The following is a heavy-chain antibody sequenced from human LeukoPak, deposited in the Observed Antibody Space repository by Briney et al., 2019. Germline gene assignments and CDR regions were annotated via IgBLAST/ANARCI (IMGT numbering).Heavy chain of an antibody. V-gene: IGHV3-23*01. CDR3: ANSRDGYSPTYFDY. CDR1: GFTFSSSA. CDR2: ISASGGST. D-gene: IGHD5-24*01. J-gene: IGHJ4*02. Sequence: GGSLRLSCAASGFTFSSSAMSWVRQVPGKGLEWVSGISASGGSTYYADSVRGRFTISRDNSKNTLYVQMNSLRDEDTAVYYCANSRDGYSPTYFDYWGQGTLVTVSS.